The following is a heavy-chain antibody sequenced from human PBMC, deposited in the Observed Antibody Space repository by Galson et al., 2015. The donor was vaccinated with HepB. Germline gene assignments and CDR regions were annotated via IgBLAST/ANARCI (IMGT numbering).Heavy chain of an antibody. D-gene: IGHD6-6*01. CDR1: GFTFDDYA. CDR2: ISWNRGSI. Sequence: SLRLSCATSGFTFDDYAMHWVRQAPGKGLEWVSGISWNRGSIAYADSVKGRFAISRDNAKNSLYLQMNSLRAEDTALYYCAKDMRSRVYRSSSGLWEATFDSWGQGTLVTVSS. V-gene: IGHV3-9*01. J-gene: IGHJ4*02. CDR3: AKDMRSRVYRSSSGLWEATFDS.